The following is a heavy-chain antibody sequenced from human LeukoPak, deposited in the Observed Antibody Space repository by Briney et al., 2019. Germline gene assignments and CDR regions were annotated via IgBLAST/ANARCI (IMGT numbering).Heavy chain of an antibody. D-gene: IGHD6-6*01. CDR2: IIPIFGTA. J-gene: IGHJ6*03. Sequence: SVKVSCKASGGTFSSYGISWVRQAPGQGLEWMGRIIPIFGTANYAQKFQGRVTITTDESTSTAYMELSSLRSEDPAVYYCARDARSDETYYYYYMDVWGKGTTVIVSS. V-gene: IGHV1-69*05. CDR1: GGTFSSYG. CDR3: ARDARSDETYYYYYMDV.